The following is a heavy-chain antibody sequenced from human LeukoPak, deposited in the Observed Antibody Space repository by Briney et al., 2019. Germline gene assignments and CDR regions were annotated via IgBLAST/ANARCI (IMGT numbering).Heavy chain of an antibody. CDR3: ARLTKNDSGSFRFGKKKRGYMDV. J-gene: IGHJ6*03. D-gene: IGHD3-10*01. V-gene: IGHV4-39*07. CDR2: IFYSGST. Sequence: SETLSLTCTVSGGSISTSNYYWGWIRQPPGKGLEWIGNIFYSGSTYYSPSVKSRVTISLDTSRNQFSLKLSSVTAADTAVYYCARLTKNDSGSFRFGKKKRGYMDVWGKGTTVTISS. CDR1: GGSISTSNYY.